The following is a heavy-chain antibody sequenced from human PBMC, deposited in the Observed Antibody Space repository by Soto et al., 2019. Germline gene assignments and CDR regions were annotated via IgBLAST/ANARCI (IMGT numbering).Heavy chain of an antibody. CDR3: ARDLRSSGCY. V-gene: IGHV3-30-3*01. CDR1: GFTFSNYA. J-gene: IGHJ4*02. D-gene: IGHD6-19*01. Sequence: QVQLVESGGGVIQPGGSLILSCAASGFTFSNYAMHWVRQAPGKGLEWVAFISYDGSNRYYGDSVKGRFTISRDNSKNTLFLQMNILRGDDTTVYYCARDLRSSGCYWGQGTLVTVSS. CDR2: ISYDGSNR.